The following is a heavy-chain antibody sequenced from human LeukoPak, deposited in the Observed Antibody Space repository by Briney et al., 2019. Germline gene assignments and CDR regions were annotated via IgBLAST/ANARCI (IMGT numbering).Heavy chain of an antibody. Sequence: GGSLRLSCAASGFTFSSYAMSWVRQAPGKGLERVSAISGSGGSTYYADSVKGRFTISRDNSKNTLYLQMNSLRAEDTAVYYCAKYREEDDGWYPDNDAFDIWGQGTMVTVSS. D-gene: IGHD6-19*01. CDR1: GFTFSSYA. J-gene: IGHJ3*02. CDR2: ISGSGGST. V-gene: IGHV3-23*01. CDR3: AKYREEDDGWYPDNDAFDI.